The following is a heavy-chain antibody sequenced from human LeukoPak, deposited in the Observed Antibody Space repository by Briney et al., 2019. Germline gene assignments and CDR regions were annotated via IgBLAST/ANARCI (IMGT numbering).Heavy chain of an antibody. CDR1: GYTFTNYW. CDR2: IYPDDSDT. CDR3: ARRGWGSTDWYLDL. D-gene: IGHD7-27*01. Sequence: GESLKISCKGSGYTFTNYWIVWVRQMPGKGLEWMGIIYPDDSDTTYSPSFQGQVTISADRSISTAYLQWSSLQASDTAMYYCARRGWGSTDWYLDLWGCGTLVTVSS. J-gene: IGHJ2*01. V-gene: IGHV5-51*01.